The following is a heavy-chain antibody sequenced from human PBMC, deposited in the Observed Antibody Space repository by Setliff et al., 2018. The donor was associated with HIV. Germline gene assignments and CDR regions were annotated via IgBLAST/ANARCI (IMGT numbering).Heavy chain of an antibody. D-gene: IGHD3-9*01. Sequence: SVKVSCKASGYKFTGHHIQWMRQAPGQGLEWMGRINPNMGDTQYAQKFQGRIIMTRDTSINTVYMELSSLTSDDTTLYYCARQDIPTGYYLFDYWGQGTQVTV. J-gene: IGHJ4*02. CDR2: INPNMGDT. CDR1: GYKFTGHH. V-gene: IGHV1-2*06. CDR3: ARQDIPTGYYLFDY.